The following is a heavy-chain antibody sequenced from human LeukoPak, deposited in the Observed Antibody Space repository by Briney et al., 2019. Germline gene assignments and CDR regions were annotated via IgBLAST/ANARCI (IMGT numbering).Heavy chain of an antibody. D-gene: IGHD5-18*01. CDR1: GFTFSSYG. J-gene: IGHJ4*02. CDR3: AKDPRGYSYGLGFDY. Sequence: GGSLRLSCAASGFTFSSYGMHWVRQAPGKGLEWVTFIRYDGSNKHYADSAKGRFTISRDNSKNTLYLQMNSLRAEDTAVYYCAKDPRGYSYGLGFDYWGQGTLVTVSS. V-gene: IGHV3-30*02. CDR2: IRYDGSNK.